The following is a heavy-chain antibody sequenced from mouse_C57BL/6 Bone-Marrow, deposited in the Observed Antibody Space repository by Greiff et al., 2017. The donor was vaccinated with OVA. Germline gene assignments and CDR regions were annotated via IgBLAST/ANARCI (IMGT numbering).Heavy chain of an antibody. V-gene: IGHV1-64*01. CDR3: ARVDDYAMDY. Sequence: VQGVESGAELVKPGASVKLSCKASGYTFTSYWMHWVKQRPGQGLEWIGMIHPNSGSTNYNEKFKSKATLTVDKSSSTAYMQLSSLTSEDSAVYYCARVDDYAMDYWGQGTSVTVSS. CDR2: IHPNSGST. CDR1: GYTFTSYW. J-gene: IGHJ4*01.